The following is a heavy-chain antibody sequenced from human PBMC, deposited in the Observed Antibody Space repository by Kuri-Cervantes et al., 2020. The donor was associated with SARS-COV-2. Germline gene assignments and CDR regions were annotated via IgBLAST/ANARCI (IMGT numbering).Heavy chain of an antibody. J-gene: IGHJ2*01. CDR1: GFTFSSYW. Sequence: GGSLRLSCAASGFTFSSYWMSWVRQAPGKGLEWVANIKQDGSEEYYVDSVKGRFTISRDNAKNSLYLQMNSLRAEDTAVYYCARDAHMVRFLEWLLTFGYFDLWGRGTLVTVSS. D-gene: IGHD3-3*01. V-gene: IGHV3-7*01. CDR3: ARDAHMVRFLEWLLTFGYFDL. CDR2: IKQDGSEE.